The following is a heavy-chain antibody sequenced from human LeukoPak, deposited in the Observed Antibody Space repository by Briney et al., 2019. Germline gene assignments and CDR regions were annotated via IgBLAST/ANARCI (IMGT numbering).Heavy chain of an antibody. V-gene: IGHV1-2*02. Sequence: ASVKVSCKASGYIFNGYYIHWVRQAPGQGLEWLGWINPNSGGTNYAQKFQGRVTMARDTSINTAYMELSRLRSDDTAVYYCARIPLLRFLETSWVWGQGTLVTVSS. D-gene: IGHD3-3*01. CDR3: ARIPLLRFLETSWV. CDR1: GYIFNGYY. J-gene: IGHJ4*02. CDR2: INPNSGGT.